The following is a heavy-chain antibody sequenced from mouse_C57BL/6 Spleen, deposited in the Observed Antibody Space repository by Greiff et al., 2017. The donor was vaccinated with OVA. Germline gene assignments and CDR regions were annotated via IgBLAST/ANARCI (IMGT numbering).Heavy chain of an antibody. D-gene: IGHD1-1*01. J-gene: IGHJ3*01. CDR1: GFTFSDYG. V-gene: IGHV5-17*01. CDR2: ISSGSSTI. CDR3: ARPSGYYGSRLFAD. Sequence: EVQVVESGGGLVKPGGSLKLSCSASGFTFSDYGMHWVRQAPEKGLKWVAYISSGSSTIYYADTVKGRFTISRDNAKNTLFLQMTSLRSEDTDMYYCARPSGYYGSRLFADWGNGILVTVAA.